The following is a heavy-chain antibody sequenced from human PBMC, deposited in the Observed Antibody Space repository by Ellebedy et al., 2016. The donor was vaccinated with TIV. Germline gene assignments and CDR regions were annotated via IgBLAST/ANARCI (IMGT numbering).Heavy chain of an antibody. CDR2: ISGGGGRT. CDR1: GFTFNDYA. J-gene: IGHJ6*03. Sequence: GESLKISCAASGFTFNDYAMTWVRQAPGKGLDWVSSISGGGGRTFYADSVKGRFTISRDNSKNTLYLQMDSLRAEDTAIYFCAKDQVSSWTNFFYYMDVWGKGTTVTVSS. CDR3: AKDQVSSWTNFFYYMDV. D-gene: IGHD6-13*01. V-gene: IGHV3-23*01.